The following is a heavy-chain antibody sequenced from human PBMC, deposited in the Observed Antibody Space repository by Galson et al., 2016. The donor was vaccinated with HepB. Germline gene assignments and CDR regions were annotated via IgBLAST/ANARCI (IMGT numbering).Heavy chain of an antibody. CDR2: IHHSGTT. CDR3: ARHVAVSGTRGFDS. CDR1: GDSITPNW. D-gene: IGHD3-3*01. Sequence: SETLSLTCVVSGDSITPNWWSWVRQPPGKGLDWIGEIHHSGTTYFNPSLNSRITISLDKSRNQLSLLLTSVTAADAAVYYGARHVAVSGTRGFDSWGQGILVTVSS. V-gene: IGHV4/OR15-8*02. J-gene: IGHJ4*01.